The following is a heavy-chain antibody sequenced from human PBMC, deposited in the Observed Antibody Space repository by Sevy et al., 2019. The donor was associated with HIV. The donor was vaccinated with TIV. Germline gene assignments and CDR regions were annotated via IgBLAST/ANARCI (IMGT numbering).Heavy chain of an antibody. D-gene: IGHD6-13*01. CDR3: ARGSGYSSSWYGYWYYYGMDV. J-gene: IGHJ6*02. V-gene: IGHV6-1*01. CDR2: TYYRSKWYN. Sequence: SQTLSLTCAISGDSVSSNSAAWNWIRQSPSSGLEWLGRTYYRSKWYNDYAVSVKSRITINPDTSKNQFSLQLNSVTPEDTAVYYCARGSGYSSSWYGYWYYYGMDVWGQGTTVTVSS. CDR1: GDSVSSNSAA.